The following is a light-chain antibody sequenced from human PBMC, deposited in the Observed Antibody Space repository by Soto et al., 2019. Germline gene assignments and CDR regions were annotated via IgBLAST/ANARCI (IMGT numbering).Light chain of an antibody. Sequence: QSVLTQPPSASGTPGQRVTISCSGSSSNTGSNYVYWYQQLPGTAPKLLIYSNNQRPSGVPDRFSGSKSGTSASLAISGLRSEDEADYYCAAWDDSLSGYVVGTGTKVTVL. CDR3: AAWDDSLSGYV. CDR2: SNN. V-gene: IGLV1-47*02. J-gene: IGLJ1*01. CDR1: SSNTGSNY.